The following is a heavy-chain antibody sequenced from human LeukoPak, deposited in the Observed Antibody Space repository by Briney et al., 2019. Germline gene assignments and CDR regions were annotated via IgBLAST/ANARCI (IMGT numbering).Heavy chain of an antibody. Sequence: GASVKVSCKASGYTFTDYYMHWVRQAPGQGLEWMGRINPNIGGTNFAQKFQGRVTTTRDTSINTAYMELSRLTPDDTAVYYCARDRGAGGWECGTYWGQGTLVTVSS. D-gene: IGHD1-26*01. CDR3: ARDRGAGGWECGTY. CDR1: GYTFTDYY. V-gene: IGHV1-2*06. J-gene: IGHJ4*02. CDR2: INPNIGGT.